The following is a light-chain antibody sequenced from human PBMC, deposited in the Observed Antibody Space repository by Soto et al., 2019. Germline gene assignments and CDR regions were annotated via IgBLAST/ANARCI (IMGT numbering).Light chain of an antibody. CDR1: QSIDNW. CDR2: AAS. CDR3: QQFSSYST. V-gene: IGKV1-5*01. Sequence: DIQMTQSPSTLSASVGDRVTITCRASQSIDNWLAWYQQKPGKAPKLLIYAASTLETGVPSSFSGSGSGTEFPPTIKRLQPDDFATYYCQQFSSYSTFGQETQVDIK. J-gene: IGKJ1*01.